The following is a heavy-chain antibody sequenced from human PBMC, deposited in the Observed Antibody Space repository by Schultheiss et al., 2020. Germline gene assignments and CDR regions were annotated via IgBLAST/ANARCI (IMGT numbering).Heavy chain of an antibody. V-gene: IGHV1-69*06. CDR2: IMPMFNTA. CDR1: GGTFSSYA. J-gene: IGHJ6*02. Sequence: SVKVSCKASGGTFSSYAISWVRQAPGQGLEWMGGIMPMFNTAYYAQNFQGRVTITADKSTTTAYMELISLRSQDTAVYFCARDGETGTTAAYRMDAWGQGTTVTVSS. CDR3: ARDGETGTTAAYRMDA. D-gene: IGHD1-1*01.